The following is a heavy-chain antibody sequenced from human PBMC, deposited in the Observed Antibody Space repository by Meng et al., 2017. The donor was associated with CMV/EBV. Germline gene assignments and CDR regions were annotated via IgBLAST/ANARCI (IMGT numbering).Heavy chain of an antibody. CDR1: GYTFTSYD. V-gene: IGHV1-2*02. D-gene: IGHD6-13*01. CDR3: ARDIRSRIAAAGTPPGY. CDR2: INPNSGGT. Sequence: ASVKVSCKASGYTFTSYDINWVRQAPGQGLEWMGWINPNSGGTNYGQKFQGRVTMTRDTSISTAYMELSRLRSDDTAVYYCARDIRSRIAAAGTPPGYWGQGTLVTVSS. J-gene: IGHJ4*02.